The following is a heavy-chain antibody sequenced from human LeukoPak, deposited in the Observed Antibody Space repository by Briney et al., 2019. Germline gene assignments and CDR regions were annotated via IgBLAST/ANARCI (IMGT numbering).Heavy chain of an antibody. J-gene: IGHJ6*02. CDR3: ARGYDIDV. CDR1: GGSISNYY. V-gene: IGHV4-59*01. Sequence: PSETLSLTCTVPGGSISNYYWSWIRRPPGKALEWIGYIYYTGTTKYNPSLKSRATISLDTSKNQFSLKLTSVTAADTALFFCARGYDIDVWGQGTTVTVSS. CDR2: IYYTGTT.